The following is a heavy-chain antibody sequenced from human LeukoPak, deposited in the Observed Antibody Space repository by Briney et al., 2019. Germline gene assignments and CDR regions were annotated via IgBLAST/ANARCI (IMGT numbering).Heavy chain of an antibody. CDR2: IYYSGST. CDR1: GGSISSSSYY. V-gene: IGHV4-39*07. Sequence: SETLSLTCTISGGSISSSSYYWGWIRQPPGKGLEWIGSIYYSGSTYYNPSLKSRVTISVDTSKNQFSLKLSSVTAADTAVYYCARDDLFWNYTDYWGQGTLVTVSS. J-gene: IGHJ4*02. D-gene: IGHD3/OR15-3a*01. CDR3: ARDDLFWNYTDY.